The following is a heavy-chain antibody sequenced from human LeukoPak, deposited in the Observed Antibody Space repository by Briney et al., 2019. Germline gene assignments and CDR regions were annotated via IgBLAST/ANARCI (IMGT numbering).Heavy chain of an antibody. CDR1: GYTFTSYY. D-gene: IGHD3-10*01. CDR2: INPSGGST. V-gene: IGHV1-46*03. CDR3: ASVLYYPDAFDI. Sequence: ASVKVSCKASGYTFTSYYMHWVRQAPGQGLEWMGIINPSGGSTSYAQKLQGRVTMTRDTSTSTVYMELSSLRSEDTAVYYCASVLYYPDAFDIWGQGTMVTVSS. J-gene: IGHJ3*02.